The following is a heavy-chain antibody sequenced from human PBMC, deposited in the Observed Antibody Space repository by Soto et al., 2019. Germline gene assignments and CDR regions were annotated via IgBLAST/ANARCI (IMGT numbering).Heavy chain of an antibody. J-gene: IGHJ4*02. V-gene: IGHV4-59*01. CDR2: IYYSGST. Sequence: SETLSLTCTVSGGSISSYYWSWIRQPPGKGLEWIGYIYYSGSTNYNPSLKSRVTISVDTSKNQFSLKLSSVTAADTAVYYCARIRPNANFDYWGQGTLVTVSS. CDR1: GGSISSYY. D-gene: IGHD2-8*01. CDR3: ARIRPNANFDY.